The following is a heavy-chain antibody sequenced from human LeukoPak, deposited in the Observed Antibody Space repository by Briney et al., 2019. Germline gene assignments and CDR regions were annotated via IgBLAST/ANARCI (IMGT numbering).Heavy chain of an antibody. CDR3: ARDYDSSGYYGEAFDI. J-gene: IGHJ3*02. Sequence: ASVKVSCKASGYTFTGYYMHWVRQAPGQGLEWMGWINPNSGGTNYAQKFQGRVTMTRDTSISTAYMELSRLRSDDTAVYYCARDYDSSGYYGEAFDIWGQGTMVTVSS. CDR1: GYTFTGYY. V-gene: IGHV1-2*02. CDR2: INPNSGGT. D-gene: IGHD3-22*01.